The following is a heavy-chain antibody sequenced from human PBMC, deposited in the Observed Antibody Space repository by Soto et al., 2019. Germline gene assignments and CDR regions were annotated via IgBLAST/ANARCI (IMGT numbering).Heavy chain of an antibody. Sequence: QVQLVQSGAEVKKPGASVKVACKTSGFTFTKYYMHWVRQAPGQGLDWVGVINPSGRTTSYAQQFLGRVTMTMAASTATVYMELHSLRSEATAVYYCARDLYVTTVTTSFDSWGQGTLVTVSS. CDR1: GFTFTKYY. D-gene: IGHD4-17*01. CDR2: INPSGRTT. V-gene: IGHV1-46*01. J-gene: IGHJ5*01. CDR3: ARDLYVTTVTTSFDS.